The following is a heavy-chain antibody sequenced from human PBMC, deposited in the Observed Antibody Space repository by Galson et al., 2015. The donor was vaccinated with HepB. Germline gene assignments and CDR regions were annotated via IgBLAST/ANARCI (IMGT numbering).Heavy chain of an antibody. CDR1: GFTFSSYA. CDR2: ISGSGGRT. Sequence: SLRLSCAASGFTFSSYAMRWVRQAPGKGLEWVSAISGSGGRTYYADSVKGRITISRDNSKNTLYLQMTSLRTEDTAVYYCAKYTSSSVRWFFDLWGRGTLVTVSS. CDR3: AKYTSSSVRWFFDL. J-gene: IGHJ2*01. V-gene: IGHV3-23*01. D-gene: IGHD6-19*01.